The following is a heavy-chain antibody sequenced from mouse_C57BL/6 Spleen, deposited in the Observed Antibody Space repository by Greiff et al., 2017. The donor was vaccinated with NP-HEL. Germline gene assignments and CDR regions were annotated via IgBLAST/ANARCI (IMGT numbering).Heavy chain of an antibody. Sequence: EVMLVESGAELVRPGASVKLSCTASGFNIKDDYMHWVKQRPEQGLEWIGWIDPENGDTEYASKFQGKATITADTSSNTAYLQLSSLTSEDTAVYYCTELGRDYFDYWGQGTTLTVSS. CDR2: IDPENGDT. J-gene: IGHJ2*01. CDR3: TELGRDYFDY. V-gene: IGHV14-4*01. CDR1: GFNIKDDY. D-gene: IGHD4-1*01.